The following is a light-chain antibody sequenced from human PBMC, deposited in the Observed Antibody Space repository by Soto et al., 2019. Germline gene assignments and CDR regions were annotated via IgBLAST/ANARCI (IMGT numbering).Light chain of an antibody. CDR2: EVS. J-gene: IGLJ3*02. Sequence: QSVLTQPPSASGSPGQSVAISCTGTSSDIGGYNYVSWYQQHPGKAPKLMIFEVSQRPSGVPDRFSGSKSGNTASLTVSGLQAEDEADYYCSSYAGTYWVFGGGTKLTVL. CDR3: SSYAGTYWV. V-gene: IGLV2-8*01. CDR1: SSDIGGYNY.